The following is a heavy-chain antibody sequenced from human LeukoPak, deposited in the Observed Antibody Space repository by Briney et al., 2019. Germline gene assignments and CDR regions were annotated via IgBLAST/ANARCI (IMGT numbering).Heavy chain of an antibody. D-gene: IGHD3-22*01. CDR3: ARFDDYYDSSGYSL. CDR1: GFIFSNFR. Sequence: GSLRLSCAASGFIFSNFRMNWVRQAPGKGLEWVSFISSNSDRIYNADSVKGRFTISRDNAKNSLYLQMNSLRAEDTAVYYCARFDDYYDSSGYSLWGPGTLVTVSS. J-gene: IGHJ4*01. V-gene: IGHV3-48*04. CDR2: ISSNSDRI.